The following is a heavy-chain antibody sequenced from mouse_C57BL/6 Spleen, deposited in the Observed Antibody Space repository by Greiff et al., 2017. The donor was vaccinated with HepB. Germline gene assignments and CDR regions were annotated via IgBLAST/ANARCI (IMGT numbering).Heavy chain of an antibody. V-gene: IGHV1-50*01. CDR3: ARAICSYCNYEGDY. CDR1: GYTFTSYW. CDR2: IDPSDSYT. J-gene: IGHJ4*01. Sequence: QVQLQQPGAELVKPGASVKLSCKASGYTFTSYWMQWVKQRPGQGLEWIGEIDPSDSYTNYNQKFKGKATLTVDRSSSTAYMQLSSLTSEDSAVYYCARAICSYCNYEGDYWGQGTSVTVSS. D-gene: IGHD2-1*01.